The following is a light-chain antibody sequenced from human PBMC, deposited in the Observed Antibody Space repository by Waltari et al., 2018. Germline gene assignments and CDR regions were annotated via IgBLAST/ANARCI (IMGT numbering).Light chain of an antibody. V-gene: IGLV1-51*01. CDR3: GTWDSSLNAWV. J-gene: IGLJ3*02. CDR1: SSNIGNTH. CDR2: DNN. Sequence: QSVLTQPPSVSAAPGQKVTISCSGSSSNIGNTHVSWYQQLPGTAPRLLLYDNNKRPSGFPDRLSGSKSGTSVTLGITGLQTGDEADYYCGTWDSSLNAWVFGGGTKRTVL.